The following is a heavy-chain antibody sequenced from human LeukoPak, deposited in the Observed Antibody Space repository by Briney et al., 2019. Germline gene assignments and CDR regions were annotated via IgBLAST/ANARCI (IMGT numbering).Heavy chain of an antibody. V-gene: IGHV1-69*04. Sequence: SVKVSCKASGGTFNTYAISWVRQAPGQGLEWMGRIIPVLDIADYAQKFQGRVTMTADKSTNTAYMELTGLRSEDTAVFYCARVSEPCSGGSCSSYFHWGQGTLITVSA. J-gene: IGHJ4*02. CDR1: GGTFNTYA. D-gene: IGHD2-15*01. CDR2: IIPVLDIA. CDR3: ARVSEPCSGGSCSSYFH.